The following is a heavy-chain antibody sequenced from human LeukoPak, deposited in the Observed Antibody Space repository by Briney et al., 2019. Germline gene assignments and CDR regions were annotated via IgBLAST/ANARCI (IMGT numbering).Heavy chain of an antibody. CDR3: ARVEGGYLDY. CDR1: GGSINSHY. Sequence: SETLSLTCTVSGGSINSHYWGWIRQPPGKGLEWIGSIYYSGSTYYNPSLKSRVTISVDTSKNQFSLKLSSVTAADTAVYYCARVEGGYLDYWGQGTLVTVSS. J-gene: IGHJ4*02. CDR2: IYYSGST. D-gene: IGHD3-22*01. V-gene: IGHV4-39*07.